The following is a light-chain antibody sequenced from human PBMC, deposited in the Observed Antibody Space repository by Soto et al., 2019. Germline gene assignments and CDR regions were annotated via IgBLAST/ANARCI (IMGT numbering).Light chain of an antibody. CDR1: QSVSSS. CDR2: DAS. J-gene: IGKJ1*01. CDR3: QQRTNNPST. V-gene: IGKV3-11*01. Sequence: EIVLTQSPATLSLSPGERATLSCRASQSVSSSLAWYQQKPGQAPRLLVFDASNRAAGIPARFSGSGFGTDFTLTINSLEPLDFAIYYCQQRTNNPSTLGQGTRV.